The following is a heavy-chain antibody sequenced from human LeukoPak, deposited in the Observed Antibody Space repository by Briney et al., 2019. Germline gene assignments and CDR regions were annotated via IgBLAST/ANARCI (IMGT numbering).Heavy chain of an antibody. CDR2: IHHTGST. D-gene: IGHD5-24*01. V-gene: IGHV4-34*01. CDR1: GGSISDYY. J-gene: IGHJ4*02. CDR3: ARVPMNIEMTTIKGYYFDY. Sequence: SETLSLTCGVNGGSISDYYWAWVRQSPGKGLEWIGEIHHTGSTKYHPSLKSRVAISLDTSKNEFSLNLNSVTAADMAVYYCARVPMNIEMTTIKGYYFDYWGQGTLDTVSS.